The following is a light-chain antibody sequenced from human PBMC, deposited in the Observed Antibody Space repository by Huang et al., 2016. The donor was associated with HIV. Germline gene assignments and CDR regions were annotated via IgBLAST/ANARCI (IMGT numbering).Light chain of an antibody. CDR1: HGLGGN. CDR3: QQRSDWPLT. CDR2: DTS. V-gene: IGKV3-11*01. J-gene: IGKJ4*01. Sequence: EIVLTQSPATLSLSPGESAALFCSASHGLGGNLAWYHQAPGQAPMLLIYDTSNRATGIPARFTGSGSGTDYTLTISSLEPEDFVVYYCQQRSDWPLTFGGGTKVDIK.